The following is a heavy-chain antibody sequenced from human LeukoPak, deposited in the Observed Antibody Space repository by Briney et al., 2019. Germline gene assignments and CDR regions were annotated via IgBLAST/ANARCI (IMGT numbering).Heavy chain of an antibody. J-gene: IGHJ4*02. D-gene: IGHD1-26*01. V-gene: IGHV3-7*01. CDR2: INRGGNEV. Sequence: GGSLRLSCAASGFTFTNYWMSWVRQVPGKGLEWVANINRGGNEVHYVDSVKGRFTISRDNAKNSLYLQLDSLRVEDTAVYYCARVGTWELQRVFDYWGQGTLVTVSS. CDR3: ARVGTWELQRVFDY. CDR1: GFTFTNYW.